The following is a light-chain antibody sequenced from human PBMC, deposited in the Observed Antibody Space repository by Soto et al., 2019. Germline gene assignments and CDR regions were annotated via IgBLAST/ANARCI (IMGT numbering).Light chain of an antibody. CDR1: QSISSN. V-gene: IGKV3-15*01. J-gene: IGKJ2*01. CDR3: QQYNTWPPYT. Sequence: EIVMTQSPVTLSVSPGERATLSCRASQSISSNLAWHQQKPGQAPRLLIYGASTRATGVPARFSGSGSGTEFTLTISSLQSEDFAVYSCQQYNTWPPYTFGQGTKVEIK. CDR2: GAS.